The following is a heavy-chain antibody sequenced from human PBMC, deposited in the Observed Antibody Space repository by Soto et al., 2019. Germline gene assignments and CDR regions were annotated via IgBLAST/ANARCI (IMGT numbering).Heavy chain of an antibody. J-gene: IGHJ5*02. D-gene: IGHD6-13*01. CDR2: IYSGGST. CDR1: GGSVNNFY. Sequence: PSETLSLTCTVSGGSVNNFYWNWIRQPAGKGLEWIGRIYSGGSTNYNPSLRSRVTMSVDTSKNQFSLKLNSVTAADTAVYYCARSSHKESWFDPWGQGTLVTVSS. V-gene: IGHV4-4*07. CDR3: ARSSHKESWFDP.